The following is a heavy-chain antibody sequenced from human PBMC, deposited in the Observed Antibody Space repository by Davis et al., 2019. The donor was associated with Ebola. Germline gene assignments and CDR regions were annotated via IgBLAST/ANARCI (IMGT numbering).Heavy chain of an antibody. CDR3: AKPLAGYSSGWYAGLDY. CDR2: ISSSSSYL. D-gene: IGHD6-19*01. J-gene: IGHJ4*02. V-gene: IGHV3-21*01. CDR1: GFTFSSYS. Sequence: GESLKISCAASGFTFSSYSMNWVRQAPGKGLEWVSSISSSSSYLYYADSVKGRFTISRDNSKNTLYLQMNSLRAEDTAVYYCAKPLAGYSSGWYAGLDYWGQGTLVTVSS.